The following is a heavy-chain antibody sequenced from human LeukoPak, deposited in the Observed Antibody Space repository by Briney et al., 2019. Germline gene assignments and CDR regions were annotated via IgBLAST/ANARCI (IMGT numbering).Heavy chain of an antibody. CDR1: GASPSSGSSY. CDR3: ARDFPDHYGSGSYAYYYYYMDV. J-gene: IGHJ6*03. V-gene: IGHV4-61*02. D-gene: IGHD3-10*01. Sequence: SETLSLTCHLSGASPSSGSSYWSWLRQPAGKGLEWFGRIYTSGSTNNNPSLKSRGTMSVDTSKVQFALKLSSVTAADTAVYYCARDFPDHYGSGSYAYYYYYMDVWGKGTTVTISS. CDR2: IYTSGST.